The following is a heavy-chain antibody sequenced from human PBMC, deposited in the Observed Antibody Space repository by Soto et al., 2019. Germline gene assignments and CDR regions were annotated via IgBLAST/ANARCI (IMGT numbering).Heavy chain of an antibody. J-gene: IGHJ4*02. V-gene: IGHV4-39*01. CDR3: ARRWGYSFDY. CDR1: GGSISSYY. Sequence: QLQLQESGPGLVKPSETLSLTCTVSGGSISSYYWGWIRRPPGKGLEWIGSIYYSGSTYYNPSLKSRVTISVDTSKNQFSLKLSSVTAADTAVYYGARRWGYSFDYWGQGTLVTVSS. CDR2: IYYSGST. D-gene: IGHD7-27*01.